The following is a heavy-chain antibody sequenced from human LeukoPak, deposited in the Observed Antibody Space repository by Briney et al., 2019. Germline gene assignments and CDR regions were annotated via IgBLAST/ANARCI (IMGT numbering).Heavy chain of an antibody. Sequence: GRSLRLSCVASGFNFSNHAMHWVRQTPGKGPERVAVIAYHGTNEYDADSVKGRFTTSRDNSKNRLYLQMKSLTPEDTAVYYCARDRDFWGYGGMDVWGQGTTVTVSS. CDR2: IAYHGTNE. CDR3: ARDRDFWGYGGMDV. D-gene: IGHD3-3*01. J-gene: IGHJ6*02. V-gene: IGHV3-30-3*01. CDR1: GFNFSNHA.